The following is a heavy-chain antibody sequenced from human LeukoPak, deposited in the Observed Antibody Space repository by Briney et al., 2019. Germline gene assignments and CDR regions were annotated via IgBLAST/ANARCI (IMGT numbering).Heavy chain of an antibody. CDR2: INPNSGGT. V-gene: IGHV1-2*02. J-gene: IGHJ4*02. Sequence: GASAKVSCKASGYTFTGYYMHWVRQAPGQGLEWMGWINPNSGGTNYAQKFQGRVTMTRDTSISTAYMELSRLRSDDTAVYYCARDEDYYDSSGYLGWGQGTLVTVSS. CDR3: ARDEDYYDSSGYLG. CDR1: GYTFTGYY. D-gene: IGHD3-22*01.